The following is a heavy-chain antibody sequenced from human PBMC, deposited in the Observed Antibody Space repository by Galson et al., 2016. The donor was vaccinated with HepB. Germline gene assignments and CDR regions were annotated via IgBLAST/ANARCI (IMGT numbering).Heavy chain of an antibody. J-gene: IGHJ4*02. CDR1: GFTVSSNY. V-gene: IGHV3-53*01. D-gene: IGHD5-24*01. Sequence: SLRLSCAVSGFTVSSNYMTWVRQAQGKGLEWVSVLYYIGTTSYADSVKDRFTISRDISKNTLYLQMNSLRAEDSAVYYCARGRGGWLQLLLDYWGQGTLVTVSS. CDR3: ARGRGGWLQLLLDY. CDR2: LYYIGTT.